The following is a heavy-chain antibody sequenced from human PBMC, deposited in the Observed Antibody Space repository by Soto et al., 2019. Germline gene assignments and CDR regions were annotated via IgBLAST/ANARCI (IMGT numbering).Heavy chain of an antibody. CDR2: IYHSGST. Sequence: TSETLSLTCAVSGGSISSGGYSWSWIRQPPGKGLEWIGYIYHSGSTYYNPSLKSRVTISVDRSKNQFSLKPSSVTAADTAVYYCARVPDRWGQGTLVTVS. J-gene: IGHJ5*02. CDR3: ARVPDR. D-gene: IGHD2-2*01. V-gene: IGHV4-30-2*01. CDR1: GGSISSGGYS.